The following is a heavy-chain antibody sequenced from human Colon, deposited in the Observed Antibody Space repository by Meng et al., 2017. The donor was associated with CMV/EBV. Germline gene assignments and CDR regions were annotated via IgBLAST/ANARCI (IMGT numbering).Heavy chain of an antibody. CDR2: ISTYNGNT. CDR3: AREKATVTTFMLLY. D-gene: IGHD4-17*01. V-gene: IGHV1-18*01. CDR1: GYTFNRYP. Sequence: QVQLVQAGAEVKKPGASVKVSCTASGYTFNRYPISWVRRAPGQGLEWMGWISTYNGNTNYAQKFQGRLTLTTDTSTSTAYMELRGLRSDDTAVYYCAREKATVTTFMLLYWGLGTLVTVSS. J-gene: IGHJ4*02.